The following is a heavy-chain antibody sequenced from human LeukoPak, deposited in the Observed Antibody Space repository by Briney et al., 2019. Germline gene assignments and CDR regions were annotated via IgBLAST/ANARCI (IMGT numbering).Heavy chain of an antibody. CDR2: INPNSGST. CDR3: ARESDIVVVTASPFDY. CDR1: GYTFTGYY. J-gene: IGHJ4*02. D-gene: IGHD2-21*02. Sequence: ASVKVSCKASGYTFTGYYMHWVRQAPGQGLEWMGWINPNSGSTNYAQKFQGRVTMTRDTSISTAYMELSRLRSDDTAVYYCARESDIVVVTASPFDYWGQGTLVTVSS. V-gene: IGHV1-2*02.